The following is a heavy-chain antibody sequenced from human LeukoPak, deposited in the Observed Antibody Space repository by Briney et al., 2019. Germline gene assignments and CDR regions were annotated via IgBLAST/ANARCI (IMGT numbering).Heavy chain of an antibody. D-gene: IGHD3-16*01. V-gene: IGHV4-34*01. CDR3: ARGTYDYVWGSAQHDY. CDR2: INHSGST. CDR1: GTSFSGYY. J-gene: IGHJ4*02. Sequence: SETLSLTCALYGTSFSGYYWSRIRQSPGKGLEWIGEINHSGSTNYNPSLKSRVTISVDTSKNQFSLRLSSVTAADTAVYYCARGTYDYVWGSAQHDYWGQGTLVTVSS.